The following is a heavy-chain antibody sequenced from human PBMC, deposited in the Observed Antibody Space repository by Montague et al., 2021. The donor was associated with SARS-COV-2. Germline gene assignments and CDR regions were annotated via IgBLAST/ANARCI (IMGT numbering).Heavy chain of an antibody. CDR2: INHSGST. Sequence: SETLSLTCAVYGVSFSGYYWSWIRQPPGKGLEWIGEINHSGSTNYNPSLKSRVTISVGTSKNQFSLKLSSVTAADTAVYYCARGPHSSSWHYYYYCGMDVWGQGTTVTVSS. CDR3: ARGPHSSSWHYYYYCGMDV. D-gene: IGHD6-13*01. V-gene: IGHV4-34*01. J-gene: IGHJ6*02. CDR1: GVSFSGYY.